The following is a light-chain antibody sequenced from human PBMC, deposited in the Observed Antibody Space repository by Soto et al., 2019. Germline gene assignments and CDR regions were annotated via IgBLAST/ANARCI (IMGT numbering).Light chain of an antibody. CDR3: RQRSNLPLT. J-gene: IGKJ4*01. CDR2: DAS. Sequence: EIVLTQSPATLSLSPGERATLSCRASQSVSSYLAWYQQKPGQAPRLLIYDASNRATGIPARFSGSGSGTDFTLTISSLEPEDFAVYYCRQRSNLPLTFGGGTNVDIK. V-gene: IGKV3-11*01. CDR1: QSVSSY.